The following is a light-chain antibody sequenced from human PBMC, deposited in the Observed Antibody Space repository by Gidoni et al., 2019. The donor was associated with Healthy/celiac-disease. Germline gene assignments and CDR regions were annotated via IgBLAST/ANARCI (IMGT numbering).Light chain of an antibody. J-gene: IGKJ4*01. CDR3: QQYGGSPLT. V-gene: IGKV3-20*01. Sequence: EIVLPQSPGTLSLSPGERATLSCRASQSLGSHSLAWYQQKPGQAPRLLILGTSSRATGVPDRFSGIGSGADFTLIITRLEPEDFALYYCQQYGGSPLTFGGGTKIE. CDR2: GTS. CDR1: QSLGSHS.